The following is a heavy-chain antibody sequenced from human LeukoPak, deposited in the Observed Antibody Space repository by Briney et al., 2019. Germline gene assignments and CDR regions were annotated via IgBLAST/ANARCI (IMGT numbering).Heavy chain of an antibody. Sequence: GGSLRLSCAASGFTFGSYWMSWVRQGPGKGLEWVANIKEDGSEKHYVDSMKGRFTISRDNAKNSLFLQMSSLRDEDTAVYYCARDSAKGGIKGIIGASDYWGQGTLVTVSS. J-gene: IGHJ4*02. CDR2: IKEDGSEK. CDR1: GFTFGSYW. CDR3: ARDSAKGGIKGIIGASDY. D-gene: IGHD1-26*01. V-gene: IGHV3-7*01.